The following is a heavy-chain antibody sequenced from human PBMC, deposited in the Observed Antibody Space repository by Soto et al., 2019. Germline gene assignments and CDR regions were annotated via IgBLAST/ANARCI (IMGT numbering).Heavy chain of an antibody. CDR1: GGSISSGGYY. D-gene: IGHD5-18*01. V-gene: IGHV4-31*03. CDR2: IYYSGST. J-gene: IGHJ4*02. CDR3: ARWARWIQSVPGYFDY. Sequence: SETLSLTCTVSGGSISSGGYYWSWIRQHPGKGLEWIGYIYYSGSTYYNPSLKSRVTISVDTSKNQFSLKLSSVTAADTAVYYCARWARWIQSVPGYFDYWGQGPLVTVSS.